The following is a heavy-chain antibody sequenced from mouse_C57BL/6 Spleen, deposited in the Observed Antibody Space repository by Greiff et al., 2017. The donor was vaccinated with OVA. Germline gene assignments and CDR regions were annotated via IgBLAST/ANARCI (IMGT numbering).Heavy chain of an antibody. CDR2: IHPNCGTT. Sequence: QVQLQQSGPELVKPGASVKLSCKASGYSFTSYCMHWVKQRPGQGLEWIGMIHPNCGTTNYNEKFKSKATLTVDKSSSTAYMQLNSLTSEDSAVYYCAREVRGVRGGMDYWGQGTSVTVSS. J-gene: IGHJ4*01. D-gene: IGHD1-1*02. CDR1: GYSFTSYC. V-gene: IGHV1-64*01. CDR3: AREVRGVRGGMDY.